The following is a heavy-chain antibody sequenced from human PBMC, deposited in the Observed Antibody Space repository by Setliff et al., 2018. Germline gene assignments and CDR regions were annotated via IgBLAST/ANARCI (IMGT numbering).Heavy chain of an antibody. CDR1: GFTFSSFW. CDR3: FGAGTCSY. D-gene: IGHD3-10*01. CDR2: INQDGSTP. V-gene: IGHV3-7*01. J-gene: IGHJ4*02. Sequence: GGSLRLSCAASGFTFSSFWMSWVRQSPGKGLEWVANINQDGSTPFYVDSVKGRFTISRDNAKNSLYLQMNSLRTEDTAVYYCFGAGTCSYWGQGTQVTVSS.